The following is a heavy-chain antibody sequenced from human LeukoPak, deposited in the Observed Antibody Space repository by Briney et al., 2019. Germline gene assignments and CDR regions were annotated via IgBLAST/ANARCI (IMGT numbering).Heavy chain of an antibody. J-gene: IGHJ4*02. CDR1: GYSFTNYW. V-gene: IGHV5-51*01. CDR2: IYPGDSDT. CDR3: ATSVSQTKFDY. Sequence: GESLKISCKGSGYSFTNYWIGWVRQMPGKGLEWMGIIYPGDSDTRYSPSFQGQVTISADKSISTAYLQWGSLKASDTAIYYCATSVSQTKFDYWAQGTLVTVSS. D-gene: IGHD1/OR15-1a*01.